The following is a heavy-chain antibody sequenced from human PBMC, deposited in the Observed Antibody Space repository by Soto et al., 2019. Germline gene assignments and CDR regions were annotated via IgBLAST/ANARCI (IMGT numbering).Heavy chain of an antibody. CDR3: ARIVFP. CDR2: IYYSGRT. CDR1: GGSISSGGYY. V-gene: IGHV4-31*03. D-gene: IGHD2-21*01. Sequence: QVQLQESGPGLVKPSQTLSLTCTVSGGSISSGGYYWNWIRQHPGKGLEWIGYIYYSGRTYSTPSLKRRVTISVDTSKNQFSRKLSSVTAADTAVYYGARIVFPWGQGTLVTVSS. J-gene: IGHJ5*02.